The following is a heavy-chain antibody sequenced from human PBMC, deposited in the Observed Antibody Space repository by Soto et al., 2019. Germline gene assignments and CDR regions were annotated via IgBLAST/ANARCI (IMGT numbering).Heavy chain of an antibody. CDR2: IMPVFHTT. D-gene: IGHD6-25*01. CDR1: GGTFNNFA. J-gene: IGHJ6*02. V-gene: IGHV1-69*01. Sequence: QVQLVQSGAEVKKPGSSVKVSCQASGGTFNNFAFTWVRQAPGQGLECLGGIMPVFHTTNIAQTFQDRITVTADDFTTTVYMEMTSLIYDDTAVYYCATATISPVSATLYHYGMDVWGQGTTVTVSS. CDR3: ATATISPVSATLYHYGMDV.